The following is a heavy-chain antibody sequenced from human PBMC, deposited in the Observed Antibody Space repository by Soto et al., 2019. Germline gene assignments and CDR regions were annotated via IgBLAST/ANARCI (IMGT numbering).Heavy chain of an antibody. J-gene: IGHJ3*02. Sequence: SPTLSLTCVISGDSVSSNSAAWNWIRQSPSRGLEWLGRTYYRSKWYNDYAVSVKSRITINPDTSKNQFSLQLNSVTPEDTAVYYCASSSGSSWYWYAFDIWGQGTMVTVSS. CDR3: ASSSGSSWYWYAFDI. CDR1: GDSVSSNSAA. CDR2: TYYRSKWYN. V-gene: IGHV6-1*01. D-gene: IGHD6-13*01.